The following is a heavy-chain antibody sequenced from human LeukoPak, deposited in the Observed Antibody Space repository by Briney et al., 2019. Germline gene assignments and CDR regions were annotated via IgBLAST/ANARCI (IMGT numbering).Heavy chain of an antibody. Sequence: PGGSLRLSCAASVVTFSNYGRHWVGQAPGKGLEWVAVISYDGSNKYYADSVKGRFTISRDNSKNTLYLQMNSLRADDTAVYYCATEGSDAFDIWGQGTMVTVSS. CDR2: ISYDGSNK. V-gene: IGHV3-30*03. CDR1: VVTFSNYG. J-gene: IGHJ3*02. CDR3: ATEGSDAFDI.